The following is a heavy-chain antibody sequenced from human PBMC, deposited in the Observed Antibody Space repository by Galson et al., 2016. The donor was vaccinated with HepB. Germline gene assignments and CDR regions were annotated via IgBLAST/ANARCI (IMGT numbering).Heavy chain of an antibody. CDR1: GGSFSGDH. CDR3: ARDYGFQQLASVYYFDY. Sequence: SETLSLTCAIYGGSFSGDHCNWIRQPPGKGLEWIGGIDHSGGTNYNPSLKSRITISVDTSKNRFSLELRSVTAADAAFYFCARDYGFQQLASVYYFDYWGQGALVTVSS. CDR2: IDHSGGT. V-gene: IGHV4-34*10. D-gene: IGHD6-13*01. J-gene: IGHJ4*02.